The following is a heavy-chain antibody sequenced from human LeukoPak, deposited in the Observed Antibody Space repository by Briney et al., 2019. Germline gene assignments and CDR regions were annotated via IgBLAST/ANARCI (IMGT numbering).Heavy chain of an antibody. Sequence: GASVTVSFKASGYSFTVYYMHWVRHAPGQGLELMGWINPNSGGTNYAQKFQGWVTMTRDTSISTASMELSRLRSDDTAVYYCARAGIAAISFDYWGQGTLVTVSS. CDR1: GYSFTVYY. D-gene: IGHD6-13*01. J-gene: IGHJ4*02. CDR3: ARAGIAAISFDY. CDR2: INPNSGGT. V-gene: IGHV1-2*04.